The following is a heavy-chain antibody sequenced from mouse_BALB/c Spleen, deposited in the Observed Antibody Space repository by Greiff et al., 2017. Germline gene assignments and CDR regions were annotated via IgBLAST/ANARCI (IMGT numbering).Heavy chain of an antibody. CDR1: GFTFSSYG. V-gene: IGHV5-6-3*01. CDR2: INSNGGST. Sequence: EVQGVESGGGLVQPGGSLKLSCAASGFTFSSYGMSWVRQTPDKRLELVATINSNGGSTYYPDSVKGRFTISRDNAKNTLYLQMSSLKSEDTAMYYCARDDYWGQGTLVTVSA. J-gene: IGHJ3*01. CDR3: ARDDY.